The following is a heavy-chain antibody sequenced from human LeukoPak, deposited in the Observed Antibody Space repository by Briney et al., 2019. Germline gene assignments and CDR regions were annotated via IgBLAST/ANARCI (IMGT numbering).Heavy chain of an antibody. V-gene: IGHV3-30-3*01. CDR2: ISYDGSNK. J-gene: IGHJ6*02. D-gene: IGHD2-2*02. Sequence: GGSLRLSCAASGFTFSSYAMPWVRQAPGKGLEWVAVISYDGSNKYYADSVKGRFTISRDNSKNTLYLQMNSLRAEDTAVYYCARGLYCSSTSCSTSSYYYYGMDVWGQGTTVTVSS. CDR3: ARGLYCSSTSCSTSSYYYYGMDV. CDR1: GFTFSSYA.